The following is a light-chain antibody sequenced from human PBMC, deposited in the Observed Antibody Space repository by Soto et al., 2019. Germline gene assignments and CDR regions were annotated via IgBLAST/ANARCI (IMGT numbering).Light chain of an antibody. CDR1: QSVSSNY. CDR3: QQSGKSFPLT. V-gene: IGKV3-20*01. CDR2: GAS. J-gene: IGKJ4*01. Sequence: EIVLTQSPGTLSLSPGERATLSCRASQSVSSNYLASYQQKPGQAPKLLIYGASSRATGIPDRFSGSGSGTDFILTISRLEPEDFAMYYCQQSGKSFPLTFGGGTKLEI.